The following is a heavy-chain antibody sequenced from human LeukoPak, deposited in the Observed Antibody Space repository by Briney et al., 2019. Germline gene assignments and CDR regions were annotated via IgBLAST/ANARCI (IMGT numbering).Heavy chain of an antibody. D-gene: IGHD3-10*01. J-gene: IGHJ6*03. Sequence: SEKVSCKASGGTFSSYAISWVRQAPGQGLEWVGGIIPIFGTAHYAQQFQGRVTITADESTSTVYIELSILHCEDNAVYCCATGPFSWSYFVNYYYYYIYVWGKGTTVTVSS. CDR3: ATGPFSWSYFVNYYYYYIYV. V-gene: IGHV1-69*13. CDR2: IIPIFGTA. CDR1: GGTFSSYA.